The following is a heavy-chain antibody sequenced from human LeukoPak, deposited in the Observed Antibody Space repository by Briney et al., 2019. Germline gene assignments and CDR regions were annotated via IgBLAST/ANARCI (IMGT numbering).Heavy chain of an antibody. Sequence: ASVKVSCKASGGTFSSYAISWVRQAPGQGLEWMGRIIPILGIANYAQKFQGRVTITADKSTSTAYMELSSLRSEDTAVYYCAGETVTDYYYYGMDVWGQGTTVTVSS. CDR3: AGETVTDYYYYGMDV. J-gene: IGHJ6*02. CDR1: GGTFSSYA. V-gene: IGHV1-69*04. CDR2: IIPILGIA. D-gene: IGHD4-17*01.